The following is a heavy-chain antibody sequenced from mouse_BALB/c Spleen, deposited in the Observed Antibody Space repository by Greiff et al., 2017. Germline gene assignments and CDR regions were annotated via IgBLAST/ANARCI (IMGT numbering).Heavy chain of an antibody. J-gene: IGHJ4*01. CDR2: ISSGGSYT. Sequence: EVMLVESGGGLVKPGGSLKLSCAASGFTFSSYAMSWVRQTPEKRLEWVATISSGGSYTYYPDSVKGRFTISRDNAKNTLYLQMSSLRSEDTAMYYCARRILRMGAMDYWGQGTSVTVSS. CDR3: ARRILRMGAMDY. D-gene: IGHD1-1*01. V-gene: IGHV5-9-1*01. CDR1: GFTFSSYA.